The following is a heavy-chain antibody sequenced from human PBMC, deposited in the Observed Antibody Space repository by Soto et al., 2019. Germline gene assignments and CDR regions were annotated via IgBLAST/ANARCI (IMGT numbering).Heavy chain of an antibody. CDR1: GGSISSYY. CDR3: ARAASGYYDSSGHYNCFDP. CDR2: IYYSGST. D-gene: IGHD3-22*01. Sequence: PSETLSLTCTVSGGSISSYYWSWIRQPPGKGLEWIGYIYYSGSTYYNPSLKSRVTISVDTSKNQFSLKLSSVTAADTAVYYCARAASGYYDSSGHYNCFDPWGQGTLVTVSS. J-gene: IGHJ5*02. V-gene: IGHV4-59*12.